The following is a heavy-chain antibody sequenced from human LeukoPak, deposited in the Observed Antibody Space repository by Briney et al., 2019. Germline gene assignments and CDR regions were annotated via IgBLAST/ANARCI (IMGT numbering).Heavy chain of an antibody. CDR2: TNSDGSST. D-gene: IGHD3-3*01. V-gene: IGHV3-74*01. CDR3: AKRYYDFPLDY. CDR1: GFTFSNYW. J-gene: IGHJ4*02. Sequence: GGSLRLSCAASGFTFSNYWMHWVRQVPGKGLVWVSRTNSDGSSTIYADSVKGRFTIFRDNAKNTVYLQMNGLRAEDTAVYYCAKRYYDFPLDYWGQGTLVTVSS.